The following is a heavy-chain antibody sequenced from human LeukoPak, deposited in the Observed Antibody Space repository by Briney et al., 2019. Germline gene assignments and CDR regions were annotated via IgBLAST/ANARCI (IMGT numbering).Heavy chain of an antibody. CDR1: GGSISGSNW. D-gene: IGHD3-22*01. Sequence: SGTLSLTCAVSGGSISGSNWWSWVRQPPGKGLEWIGEIYHSGSTNYNPSLKSRVTISVDKSKNQFSLKLSSVTAADTAVYYCARDYYYDSSGYYYHAFDIWGQGTMVTVSS. J-gene: IGHJ3*02. V-gene: IGHV4-4*02. CDR3: ARDYYYDSSGYYYHAFDI. CDR2: IYHSGST.